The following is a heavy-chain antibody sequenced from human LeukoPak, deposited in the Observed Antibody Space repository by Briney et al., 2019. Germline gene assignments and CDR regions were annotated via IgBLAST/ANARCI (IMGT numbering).Heavy chain of an antibody. Sequence: SETLSLTCTVSGGSISSSSYYWGWIRQPPGKGLEWIGSIYYSGSTYYNPSLKSRVTISVDTSKNQFSLKLSSVTAADTAVYYCARRAMITFGGVIISFRDYWGQGTLVTVSS. V-gene: IGHV4-39*01. D-gene: IGHD3-16*02. CDR2: IYYSGST. CDR1: GGSISSSSYY. J-gene: IGHJ4*02. CDR3: ARRAMITFGGVIISFRDY.